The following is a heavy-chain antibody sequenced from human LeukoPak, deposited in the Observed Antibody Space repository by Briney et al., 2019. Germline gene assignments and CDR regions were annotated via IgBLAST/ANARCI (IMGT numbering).Heavy chain of an antibody. CDR2: ISDSGRRI. D-gene: IGHD3-22*01. CDR3: AKRGVVIRVILVGFHKEAYYFDS. J-gene: IGHJ4*02. CDR1: GITVINYG. V-gene: IGHV3-23*01. Sequence: GGSLRLSCAVSGITVINYGMSWVRQAPGKGLECVAGISDSGRRINYADSVKGRLTISRDNPKNTLYLQMNSLRAEDTAVYFCAKRGVVIRVILVGFHKEAYYFDSWGQGALVTVSS.